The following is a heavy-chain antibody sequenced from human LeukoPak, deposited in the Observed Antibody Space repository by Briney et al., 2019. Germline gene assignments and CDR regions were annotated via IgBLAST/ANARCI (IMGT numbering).Heavy chain of an antibody. Sequence: SETLSLTCAVYGGSFSSYYWSWIRQPPGKGLEWIGYIYYSGSTNYNPSLKSRVTISVDTSKNQFSLKLSSVTAADTAVYYCAREYYYDSSGPYPDAFDIWGQGTMVTVSS. J-gene: IGHJ3*02. CDR3: AREYYYDSSGPYPDAFDI. CDR1: GGSFSSYY. V-gene: IGHV4-59*01. CDR2: IYYSGST. D-gene: IGHD3-22*01.